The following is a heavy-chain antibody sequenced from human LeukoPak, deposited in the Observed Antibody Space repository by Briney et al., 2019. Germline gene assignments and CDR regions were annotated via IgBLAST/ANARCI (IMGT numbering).Heavy chain of an antibody. D-gene: IGHD3-10*01. Sequence: SETLSLTCAVSGGSISSGGYSWSWIRQPPGKGLEWIGEIYHSGSTNYNPSLKSRVTISVDKSKNQFSLKLSSVTAADTAVYYCARSGVLLWFGELFKPRDAFDIWGQGTVVTVSS. V-gene: IGHV4-30-2*01. CDR2: IYHSGST. CDR1: GGSISSGGYS. J-gene: IGHJ3*02. CDR3: ARSGVLLWFGELFKPRDAFDI.